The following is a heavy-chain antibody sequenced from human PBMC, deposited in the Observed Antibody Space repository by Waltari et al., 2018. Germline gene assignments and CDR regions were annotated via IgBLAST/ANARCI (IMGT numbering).Heavy chain of an antibody. V-gene: IGHV3-48*02. J-gene: IGHJ5*02. CDR2: ISSSSSTI. CDR1: GFTFSSYS. D-gene: IGHD6-19*01. CDR3: ARESVRGSGWYNWFDP. Sequence: EVQLVESGGGLVQPGGSLRLSCAASGFTFSSYSMNWVRQAPGKGLEWVSYISSSSSTIYYADSVKGRFTISRDNAKNSLYLQMNSLRDEDTAVYYCARESVRGSGWYNWFDPWGQGTLVTVSS.